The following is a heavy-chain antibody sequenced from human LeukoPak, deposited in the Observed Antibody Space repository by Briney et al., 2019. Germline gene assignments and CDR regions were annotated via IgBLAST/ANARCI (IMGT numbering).Heavy chain of an antibody. D-gene: IGHD3-22*01. V-gene: IGHV1-2*02. Sequence: ASVKVFCKASGYTFTGYYMHWVRQAPGQGLEWMGWINPNSGGTNYAQKFQGRVTMTRDTSISTAYMELSRLRSDDTAVYYCARAVYYYDSSGYSLGGDYWGQGTLVTVSS. CDR2: INPNSGGT. CDR1: GYTFTGYY. J-gene: IGHJ4*02. CDR3: ARAVYYYDSSGYSLGGDY.